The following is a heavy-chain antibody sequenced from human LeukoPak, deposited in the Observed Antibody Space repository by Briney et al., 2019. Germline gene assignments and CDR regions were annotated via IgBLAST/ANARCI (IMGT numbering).Heavy chain of an antibody. CDR3: ARVEGQPERIMITFGGITPPALFDL. D-gene: IGHD3-16*01. V-gene: IGHV4-38-2*02. J-gene: IGHJ2*01. CDR2: IYHSGST. Sequence: KPSETLSLTCTVSGYSISSGYYWGWIRQPPGKGLEWIGSIYHSGSTYYNPSLKSRVTISVDTSKNQFSLKLSSVTAADTAVYYCARVEGQPERIMITFGGITPPALFDLWGRGTLVTVSS. CDR1: GYSISSGYY.